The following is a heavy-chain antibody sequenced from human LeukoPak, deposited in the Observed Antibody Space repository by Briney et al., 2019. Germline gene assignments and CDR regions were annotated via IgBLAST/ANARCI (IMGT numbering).Heavy chain of an antibody. J-gene: IGHJ4*02. Sequence: PGGSLRLSCAASGFTFSSYWMHWVRQAPGKGLVWVSRINSDGSSTTYADSAKGRFTISRDNAKKTLYLLMNSLRVEDTAVYYCAREGYYDSSGQDWGQGTLVTVSS. CDR3: AREGYYDSSGQD. CDR1: GFTFSSYW. D-gene: IGHD3-22*01. V-gene: IGHV3-74*01. CDR2: INSDGSST.